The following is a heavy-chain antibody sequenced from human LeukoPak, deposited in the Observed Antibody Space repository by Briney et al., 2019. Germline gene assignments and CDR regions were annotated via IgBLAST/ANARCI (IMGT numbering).Heavy chain of an antibody. V-gene: IGHV5-51*01. CDR2: IYPGDSDT. Sequence: GESLKISCKGFGYSFTDYWIVWVRQMPGKGLEWMGAIYPGDSDTRYSPSLDGQVTISADKSVSTTYLQWSSLQASDTAMYYCARPSSLYGGTSEDYWGQGTLVTVSS. D-gene: IGHD4-23*01. CDR3: ARPSSLYGGTSEDY. CDR1: GYSFTDYW. J-gene: IGHJ4*02.